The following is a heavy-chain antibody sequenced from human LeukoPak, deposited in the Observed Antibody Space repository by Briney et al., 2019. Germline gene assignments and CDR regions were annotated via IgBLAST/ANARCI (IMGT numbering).Heavy chain of an antibody. V-gene: IGHV3-30*02. CDR3: AKDPYSSGPYNWFDP. Sequence: GALRLSCAASAFTFSSYGMHWVRQAPGKGLEWVAYIQYDRTNEQYAHSVKGRFRISRDNSNNILYLQMNSLRAEDTAVYYCAKDPYSSGPYNWFDPWGQGTLVTVSS. J-gene: IGHJ5*02. CDR2: IQYDRTNE. CDR1: AFTFSSYG. D-gene: IGHD6-19*01.